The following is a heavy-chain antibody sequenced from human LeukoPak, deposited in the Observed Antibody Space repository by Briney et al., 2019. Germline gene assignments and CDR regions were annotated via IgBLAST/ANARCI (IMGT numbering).Heavy chain of an antibody. CDR2: ISSSGSTK. CDR3: ARGRWLQLNGDYFDY. Sequence: GGSLRLSCAASGFTFSSYEMNWVRQAPGKGLEWVSYISSSGSTKYYADSVKGRFTISRDNAKNSLYLQMNSLRAEDTAVYYCARGRWLQLNGDYFDYWGQGTLVTVSS. D-gene: IGHD5-24*01. CDR1: GFTFSSYE. J-gene: IGHJ4*02. V-gene: IGHV3-48*03.